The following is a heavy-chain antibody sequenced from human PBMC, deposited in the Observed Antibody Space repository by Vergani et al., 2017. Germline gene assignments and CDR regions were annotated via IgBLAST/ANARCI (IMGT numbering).Heavy chain of an antibody. CDR2: ISGSGGST. CDR1: GFTFSSYA. Sequence: EVQLLESGGGLVQPGGSLRLSCAASGFTFSSYAMSWVRQAPGKGLEWVSAISGSGGSTYYADSVKGRFTISRDNSKNTLYLQMSSLRSEDTAVYYGAGCIAAAGGYNWFDPWGQGTLVTVSS. CDR3: AGCIAAAGGYNWFDP. V-gene: IGHV3-23*01. D-gene: IGHD6-13*01. J-gene: IGHJ5*02.